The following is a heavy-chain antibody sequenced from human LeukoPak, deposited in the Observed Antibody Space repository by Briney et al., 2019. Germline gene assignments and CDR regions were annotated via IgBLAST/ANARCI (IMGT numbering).Heavy chain of an antibody. J-gene: IGHJ5*02. CDR1: GITLSNYG. D-gene: IGHD3-22*01. CDR3: AKRGVVIRVILVGFHKAAYHFDP. V-gene: IGHV3-23*01. CDR2: ISDSGGST. Sequence: GGSLRLSCAVSGITLSNYGMSWVRQAPGKGLEWVAGISDSGGSTNYADSVKGRFTISRDNPKNTLYLQMNNLRAEDTAVYFCAKRGVVIRVILVGFHKAAYHFDPWGQGAVVSVLS.